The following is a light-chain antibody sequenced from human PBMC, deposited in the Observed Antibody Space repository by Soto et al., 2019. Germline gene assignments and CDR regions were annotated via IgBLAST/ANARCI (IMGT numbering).Light chain of an antibody. J-gene: IGLJ2*01. CDR3: ASWDDSLSGHVV. Sequence: QSVLTQPPSAYGTPGQRVTISCSGSSSNIGSNYVYWYQQLPGTAPKLLIYSHNQRPAGVPDRFSGSKFGSSASLAISGLRSDDEADDYCASWDDSLSGHVVFGGGTKLTVL. CDR1: SSNIGSNY. CDR2: SHN. V-gene: IGLV1-47*02.